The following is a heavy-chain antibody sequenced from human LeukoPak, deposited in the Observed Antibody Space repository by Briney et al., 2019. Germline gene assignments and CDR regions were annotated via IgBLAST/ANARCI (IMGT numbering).Heavy chain of an antibody. Sequence: SGTLSLTCAVSGGSISSSNWWSWVRPPPGKGLEWIGEIYHSGSTNYNPSLKSRVTISVDKSKNQFSLKLSSVTAADTAVYYCAGVGSSSWYTERTDYWGQGTLVTVSS. CDR2: IYHSGST. J-gene: IGHJ4*02. CDR3: AGVGSSSWYTERTDY. D-gene: IGHD6-13*01. V-gene: IGHV4-4*02. CDR1: GGSISSSNW.